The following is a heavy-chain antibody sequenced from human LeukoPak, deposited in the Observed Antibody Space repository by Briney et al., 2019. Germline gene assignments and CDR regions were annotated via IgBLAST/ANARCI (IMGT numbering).Heavy chain of an antibody. CDR1: GFTFSDYY. V-gene: IGHV3-11*05. CDR2: ISSSSSYT. CDR3: AREGDYGDYARSFAFDI. D-gene: IGHD4-17*01. J-gene: IGHJ3*02. Sequence: GGSLKLSCAASGFTFSDYYMSWIRQAPGKGLEWVSYISSSSSYTNYADSVKGRSTISRDNAKNSLYLQMNSLRAEDTAVYYCAREGDYGDYARSFAFDIWGQGTMVTVSS.